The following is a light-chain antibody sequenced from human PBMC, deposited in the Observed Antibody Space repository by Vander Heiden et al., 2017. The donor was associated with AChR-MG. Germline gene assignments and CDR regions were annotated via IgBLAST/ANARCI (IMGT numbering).Light chain of an antibody. CDR3: QQYGSSPRT. J-gene: IGKJ1*01. CDR1: QSVSSNN. V-gene: IGKV3-20*01. CDR2: GAS. Sequence: DIVLTQSPGTLSLSPGERATLSCRASQSVSSNNLAWYQQKPGQAPRLLIYGASSSGSGTDFTLTINRLEPEDLAVYYGQQYGSSPRTFGQGTKMEIK.